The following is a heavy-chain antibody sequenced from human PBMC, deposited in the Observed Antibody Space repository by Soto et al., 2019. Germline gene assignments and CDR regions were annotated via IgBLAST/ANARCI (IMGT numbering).Heavy chain of an antibody. CDR1: GFTFSSYA. CDR3: AKRTVGWYFDL. CDR2: ISGSGGST. Sequence: EVQLLESGGGLVQPGGSLRLSCAASGFTFSSYAMNWVRQAPGKGLEWVSVISGSGGSTYYADAVKGRFTISRDNSKNTLYLQMNSLRAEDTAVYYCAKRTVGWYFDLWGCGTLVTVSS. D-gene: IGHD4-17*01. J-gene: IGHJ2*01. V-gene: IGHV3-23*01.